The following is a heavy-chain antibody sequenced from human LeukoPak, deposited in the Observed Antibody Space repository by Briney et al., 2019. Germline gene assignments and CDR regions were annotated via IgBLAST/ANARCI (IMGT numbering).Heavy chain of an antibody. V-gene: IGHV4-39*07. CDR2: ISYTGST. CDR1: GGSISSSSYY. J-gene: IGHJ3*02. CDR3: ARSGYYYDAFDI. D-gene: IGHD3-22*01. Sequence: SETLSLTCTVSGGSISSSSYYWGWIRQPPGKGLEWIGTISYTGSTYYNPSLKSRVTISVDTSKNQFSLKLNSVTAADTAVYYCARSGYYYDAFDIWGQGTMVTVSS.